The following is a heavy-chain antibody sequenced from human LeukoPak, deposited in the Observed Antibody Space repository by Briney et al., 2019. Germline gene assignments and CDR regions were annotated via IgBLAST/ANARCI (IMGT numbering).Heavy chain of an antibody. J-gene: IGHJ2*01. CDR2: IYYSGST. Sequence: SETLSLTCTVSGGSISSSSYYWGWIRQPPGKGLEWIGRIYYSGSTYYNPSLKSRVTISVDTPKNQFSQKLSSVTAADTAVYYCARDTMIVVVIRQDWYFDLWGRGTLVTVSS. CDR3: ARDTMIVVVIRQDWYFDL. V-gene: IGHV4-39*02. D-gene: IGHD3-22*01. CDR1: GGSISSSSYY.